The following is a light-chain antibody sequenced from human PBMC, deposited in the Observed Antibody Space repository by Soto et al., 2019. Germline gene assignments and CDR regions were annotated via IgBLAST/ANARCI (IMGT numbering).Light chain of an antibody. J-gene: IGKJ5*01. CDR2: DVS. Sequence: DIQMTQSPSSVSASVGDRVTITCRASQDISRWMAWYQQSPGKAPKLLIHDVSNLQTGVPSRFRGSGSGTDFTLTISNLQPEDFGTYYCQQANSYPITFGPGTRLEIK. CDR3: QQANSYPIT. V-gene: IGKV1-12*01. CDR1: QDISRW.